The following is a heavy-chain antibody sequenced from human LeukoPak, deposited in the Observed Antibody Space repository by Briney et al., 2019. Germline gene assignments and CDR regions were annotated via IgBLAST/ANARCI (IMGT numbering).Heavy chain of an antibody. D-gene: IGHD2-15*01. CDR1: GFTFSSYA. CDR3: AKDRRCSGGSCGPFDP. J-gene: IGHJ5*02. V-gene: IGHV3-23*03. Sequence: GGSLRLSCAASGFTFSSYAMSWVRQAPGKGLEWVSVIYSGGSTYYADSVKGRFTISRDNSKNTLYLQMNSLRVEDTAVYYCAKDRRCSGGSCGPFDPWGQGTLVTVSS. CDR2: IYSGGST.